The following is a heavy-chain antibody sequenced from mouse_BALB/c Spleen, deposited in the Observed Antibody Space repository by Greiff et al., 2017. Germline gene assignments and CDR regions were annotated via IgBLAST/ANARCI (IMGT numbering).Heavy chain of an antibody. CDR3: APILYGNYGNYAMDY. J-gene: IGHJ4*01. CDR1: GFNIKDTY. D-gene: IGHD2-1*01. Sequence: EVQLQQSGAELVKPGASVKLSCTASGFNIKDTYMHWVKQRPEQGLEWIGRIDPANGNTKYDPKFQGKATITADTSSNTAYLQLSSLTSEDTAVYYCAPILYGNYGNYAMDYWGQGTSVTVSS. V-gene: IGHV14-3*02. CDR2: IDPANGNT.